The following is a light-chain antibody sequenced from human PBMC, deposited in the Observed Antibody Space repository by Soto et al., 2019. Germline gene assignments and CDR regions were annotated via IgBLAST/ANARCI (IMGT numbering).Light chain of an antibody. CDR2: GAS. CDR3: QQYNNWPPEIT. J-gene: IGKJ5*01. V-gene: IGKV3-15*01. Sequence: EIVMTQSPATLSVSPGERVTLSCRASQSVSNNLAWYQQKPGQAPRLLIYGASTRATGIPARFSGRGSETQFTHTINSLQSEDFAVYYCQQYNNWPPEITFGQGTRLEIK. CDR1: QSVSNN.